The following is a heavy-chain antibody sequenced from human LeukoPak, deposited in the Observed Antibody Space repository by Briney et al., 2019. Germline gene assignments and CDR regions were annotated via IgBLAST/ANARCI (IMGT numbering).Heavy chain of an antibody. CDR3: VRTPPNWGADY. D-gene: IGHD7-27*01. Sequence: ASVKVSCTASGYTLTSYDINWVRQATGQGLEWMGWMSPNSGITGYAQKFQGRVTMTRNTAISTAYMELSSLRSEDTAVYYCVRTPPNWGADYWGQGTLVTVSS. V-gene: IGHV1-8*01. CDR2: MSPNSGIT. CDR1: GYTLTSYD. J-gene: IGHJ4*02.